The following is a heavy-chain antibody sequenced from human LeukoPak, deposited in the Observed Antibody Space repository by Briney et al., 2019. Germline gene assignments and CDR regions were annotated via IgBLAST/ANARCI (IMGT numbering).Heavy chain of an antibody. D-gene: IGHD3-22*01. Sequence: SETLSLTCTVSGGSISSSSYYWGRIRQPPGKGLEWIGSIYYSGSTSYNPSLKSRVTILVDTSKNQFSLKLSSVTAADTAVYYCARHSMAHYDSHASRPNFDYWGQGTLVTVFS. CDR1: GGSISSSSYY. CDR2: IYYSGST. V-gene: IGHV4-39*01. CDR3: ARHSMAHYDSHASRPNFDY. J-gene: IGHJ4*02.